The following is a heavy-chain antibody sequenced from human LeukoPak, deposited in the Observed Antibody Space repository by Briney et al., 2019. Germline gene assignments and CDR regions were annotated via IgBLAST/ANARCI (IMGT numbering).Heavy chain of an antibody. Sequence: ASVKVSCKASGYTFTSYYMHWVRQAPGQGLEWMGIINPSGGSTSYAQKFQGRVTMTRDTSTSTVYMELSSLRSEDPAVYYCARAYYDILTGYYDWGQGTLVTVSS. D-gene: IGHD3-9*01. CDR2: INPSGGST. J-gene: IGHJ4*02. CDR1: GYTFTSYY. V-gene: IGHV1-46*01. CDR3: ARAYYDILTGYYD.